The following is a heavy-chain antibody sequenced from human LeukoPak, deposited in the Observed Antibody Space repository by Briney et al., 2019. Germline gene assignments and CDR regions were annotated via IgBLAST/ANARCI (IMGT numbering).Heavy chain of an antibody. CDR3: TTEHTLGKVGAIDY. CDR1: GFAFSDYH. CDR2: IKSKADGGTT. Sequence: PGGSLRLSCAPSGFAFSDYHVSWVRPPPGKGREWVGRIKSKADGGTTDYAAPVKDRFTISRDDSKNTLYLQMNSLKTEDTAVYYCTTEHTLGKVGAIDYWGQGTLVTVSS. D-gene: IGHD1-26*01. J-gene: IGHJ4*02. V-gene: IGHV3-15*01.